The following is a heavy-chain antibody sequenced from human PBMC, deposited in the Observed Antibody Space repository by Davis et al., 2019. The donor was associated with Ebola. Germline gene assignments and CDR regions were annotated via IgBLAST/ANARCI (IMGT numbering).Heavy chain of an antibody. V-gene: IGHV3-23*01. CDR2: ITGSAGTA. Sequence: GGSLRLSCEASGFTFHSYAMTWVRQAPGEGLKWVSSITGSAGTAYYTESVKGRFTISRENTKRKLYLQMNSLRADDTAVYYCARDRRYCVGRTCRVLLDVWGQGTTVSVSS. CDR3: ARDRRYCVGRTCRVLLDV. J-gene: IGHJ6*02. D-gene: IGHD1-14*01. CDR1: GFTFHSYA.